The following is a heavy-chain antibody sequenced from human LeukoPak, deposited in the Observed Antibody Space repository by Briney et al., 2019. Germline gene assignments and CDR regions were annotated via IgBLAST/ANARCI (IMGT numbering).Heavy chain of an antibody. Sequence: GESLKISCKGSGYSFTSYWIGWVRQMPGKGLEWMGIIYPGDSDTRYSPSFQGQVTISADKSISTAYLQWSSLKASDTAMYYCARNGGYDFWSGYPYNWFDPWGQGTLVTVSP. J-gene: IGHJ5*02. CDR2: IYPGDSDT. D-gene: IGHD3-3*01. V-gene: IGHV5-51*01. CDR3: ARNGGYDFWSGYPYNWFDP. CDR1: GYSFTSYW.